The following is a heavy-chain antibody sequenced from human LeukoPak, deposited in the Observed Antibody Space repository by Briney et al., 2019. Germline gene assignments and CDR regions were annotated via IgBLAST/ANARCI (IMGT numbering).Heavy chain of an antibody. CDR2: VHPGDSDT. Sequence: GESLKISCKGSGYSFTSYWIGWVRQLSGKGLEWMGIVHPGDSDTRYSPSFQGQVTISVDKSITTAYLQWSSLKASDTAMYYCARLPPTTYCTSTRCYTKHFDYWGQGTLVTVSS. CDR1: GYSFTSYW. V-gene: IGHV5-51*01. CDR3: ARLPPTTYCTSTRCYTKHFDY. D-gene: IGHD2-2*01. J-gene: IGHJ4*02.